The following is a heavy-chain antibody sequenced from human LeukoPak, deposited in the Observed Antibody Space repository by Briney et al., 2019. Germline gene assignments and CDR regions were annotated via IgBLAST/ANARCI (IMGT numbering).Heavy chain of an antibody. J-gene: IGHJ4*02. Sequence: PGGSLRLSCAASGFTFSSYGMHWVRQAPGKGLEWVSVIYSGGSTYYADSVKGRFTISRDNSKNTLYLQMNSLRAEDTAVYYCARDPGGNWGYWGQGTLVTVSS. CDR1: GFTFSSYG. V-gene: IGHV3-66*01. CDR2: IYSGGST. D-gene: IGHD7-27*01. CDR3: ARDPGGNWGY.